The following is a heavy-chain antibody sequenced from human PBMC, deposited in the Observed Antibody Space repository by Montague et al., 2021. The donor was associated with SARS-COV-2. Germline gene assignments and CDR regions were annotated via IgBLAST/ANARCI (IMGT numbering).Heavy chain of an antibody. CDR2: IYYSGTT. D-gene: IGHD3-3*01. CDR1: GGSISSYF. CDR3: ARVVRYYDFWSGYTEYYYYGMDV. Sequence: SETLSLTCTVSGGSISSYFWSWIRQPPGKGLEWIGSIYYSGTTNYSPSPKSRVTISVDTSKNQFSLKLSSVTAADTAVYYCARVVRYYDFWSGYTEYYYYGMDVWGQGTTVTVSS. V-gene: IGHV4-59*01. J-gene: IGHJ6*02.